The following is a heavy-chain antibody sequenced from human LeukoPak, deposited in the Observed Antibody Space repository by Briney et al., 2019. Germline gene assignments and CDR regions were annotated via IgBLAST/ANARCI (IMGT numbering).Heavy chain of an antibody. CDR1: GFTFSNYA. V-gene: IGHV3-23*01. D-gene: IGHD6-6*01. CDR2: FSGSGGNT. CDR3: AKGLAARGGSSFDY. Sequence: GGSLRLSCVASGFTFSNYAMSWVRQAPGKGLEWVSAFSGSGGNTYYADSAKGRFTISRDSSKNTLNLQMNSLRAEGTAVYYCAKGLAARGGSSFDYWGQGTLVTVSS. J-gene: IGHJ4*02.